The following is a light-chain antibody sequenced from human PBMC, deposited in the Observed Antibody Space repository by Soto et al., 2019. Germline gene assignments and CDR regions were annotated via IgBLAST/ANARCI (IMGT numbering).Light chain of an antibody. Sequence: DIVMTQFPLSLAVTLGQPASISCRSSQSLVSSDGNAYLNWFHQRPGQSPRRLIYKISNRDSGVPDRFSGSESGSDFTLKIRRVEAEAVGVYYCMQGTHWPYTFGQGTKLEI. CDR2: KIS. J-gene: IGKJ2*01. CDR3: MQGTHWPYT. V-gene: IGKV2-30*01. CDR1: QSLVSSDGNAY.